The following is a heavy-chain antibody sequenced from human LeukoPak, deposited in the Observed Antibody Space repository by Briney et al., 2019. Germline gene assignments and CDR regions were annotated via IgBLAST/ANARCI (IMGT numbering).Heavy chain of an antibody. CDR2: ISYDGSNK. CDR3: ARDCPYGDYALCMDV. J-gene: IGHJ6*04. CDR1: GFSISKYA. D-gene: IGHD4-17*01. Sequence: GRSLRLSCAASGFSISKYAMHWVRQAPGKWLEWVAVISYDGSNKYYADSVKGRFTISRDNSKNTLFLQMNSLRAEDTAVYYCARDCPYGDYALCMDVWGKGTTVTVSS. V-gene: IGHV3-30*04.